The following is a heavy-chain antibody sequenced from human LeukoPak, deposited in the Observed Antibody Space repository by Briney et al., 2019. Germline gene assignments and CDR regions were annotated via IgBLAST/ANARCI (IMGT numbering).Heavy chain of an antibody. V-gene: IGHV3-15*01. Sequence: GGSLRLSCAASGFTFSNAWMSWVRQAPGKGLEWVGHIKSKTDGGTTDFAAPVKRRFTISRDDSKSTLYLQMNSLKTEDTAVYYCTTWEGVKWGQGTMVTVSS. D-gene: IGHD1-26*01. CDR2: IKSKTDGGTT. CDR1: GFTFSNAW. CDR3: TTWEGVK. J-gene: IGHJ3*01.